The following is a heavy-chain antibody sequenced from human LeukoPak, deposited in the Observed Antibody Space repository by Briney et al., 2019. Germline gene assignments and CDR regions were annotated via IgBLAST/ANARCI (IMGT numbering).Heavy chain of an antibody. V-gene: IGHV3-23*01. CDR2: ISGSGGST. CDR3: ARDDKGLGDAFDV. J-gene: IGHJ3*01. D-gene: IGHD3-16*01. Sequence: GGSLRLSCAASGFTFSSYGMSWVRQAPGKGLEWVSAISGSGGSTYYADSVKGRLTISRDNSKNTLYLQMNSLRAEDTAVYYCARDDKGLGDAFDVWGQGTMVTVSS. CDR1: GFTFSSYG.